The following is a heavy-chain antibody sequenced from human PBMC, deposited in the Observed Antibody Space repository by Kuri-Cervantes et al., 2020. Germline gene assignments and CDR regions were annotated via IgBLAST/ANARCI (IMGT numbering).Heavy chain of an antibody. Sequence: GESLKISCAASGFTFSDYYMSWIRQAPGKGLEWVSYISSSGSTIYYADSVKGRFTISRDNSKNTLYLQMNSLRAEDTAVYYCARDVYGDYEYFQHWGQGTLVTVSS. J-gene: IGHJ1*01. CDR3: ARDVYGDYEYFQH. CDR1: GFTFSDYY. CDR2: ISSSGSTI. D-gene: IGHD4-17*01. V-gene: IGHV3-11*04.